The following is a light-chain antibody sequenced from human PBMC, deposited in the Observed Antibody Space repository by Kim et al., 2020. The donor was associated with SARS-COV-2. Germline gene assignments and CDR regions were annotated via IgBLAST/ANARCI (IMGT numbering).Light chain of an antibody. J-gene: IGLJ3*02. CDR1: NSNIGSNT. CDR2: NNS. V-gene: IGLV1-44*01. Sequence: QSVLTQPPSASGTPGQRVTISCSGCNSNIGSNTVHWYQHLPGTAPKLLIYNNSQRPSGVPDRFSGSKSGTSASLAISGLQSEDEADYYCAGWDDSLNAWVFGGGTQLTVL. CDR3: AGWDDSLNAWV.